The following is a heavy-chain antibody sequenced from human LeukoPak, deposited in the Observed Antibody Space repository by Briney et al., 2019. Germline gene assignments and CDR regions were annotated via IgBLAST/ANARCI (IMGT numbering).Heavy chain of an antibody. Sequence: GASVKVSCKASGYTFTSYGIGWVRQAPGQGLEWMGWISAYNGNTNYAQKLQGRVTMTTDTSTSTAYMELRSLRSDDTAVYYCARGPYSGSYFWYFDLWGRGTLVTVSS. CDR1: GYTFTSYG. V-gene: IGHV1-18*01. J-gene: IGHJ2*01. CDR3: ARGPYSGSYFWYFDL. D-gene: IGHD1-26*01. CDR2: ISAYNGNT.